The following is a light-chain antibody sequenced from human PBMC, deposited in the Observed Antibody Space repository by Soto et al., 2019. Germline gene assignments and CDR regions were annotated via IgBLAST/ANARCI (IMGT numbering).Light chain of an antibody. CDR3: QVCDSSSDHAV. CDR1: NIGSKS. Sequence: SYELTQPPSVSVAPGKTARITCGGNNIGSKSVHWYQQKPGHAPVLVIYYDSDRPSGIPERFSGSNSGNTATLTISRVEAGDEADYYCQVCDSSSDHAVFGGGTQLTVL. CDR2: YDS. V-gene: IGLV3-21*04. J-gene: IGLJ7*01.